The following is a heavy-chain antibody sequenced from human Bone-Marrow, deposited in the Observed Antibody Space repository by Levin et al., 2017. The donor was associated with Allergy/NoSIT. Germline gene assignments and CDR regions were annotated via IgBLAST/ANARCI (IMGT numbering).Heavy chain of an antibody. CDR2: INHSGST. V-gene: IGHV4-34*01. CDR1: GGSFSGYY. CDR3: ARERSRIVVVPAAMYSSSQTFDY. D-gene: IGHD2-2*01. Sequence: ESLKISCAVYGGSFSGYYWSWIRQPPGKGLEWIGEINHSGSTNYNPSLKSRVTISVDTSKNQFSLKLSSVTAADTAVYYCARERSRIVVVPAAMYSSSQTFDYWGQGTLVTVSS. J-gene: IGHJ4*02.